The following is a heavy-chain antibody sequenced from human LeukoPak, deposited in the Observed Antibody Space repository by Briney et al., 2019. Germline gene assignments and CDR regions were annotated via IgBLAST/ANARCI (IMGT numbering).Heavy chain of an antibody. D-gene: IGHD5-24*01. CDR3: AKEMATMNAFDI. J-gene: IGHJ3*02. CDR1: GFTFSSCA. V-gene: IGHV3-66*01. Sequence: PGGSLRLSCAASGFTFSSCAMSWVRQAPGKGLEWVSVIYSGGSTDYKDSVKDRFIISRDNSKNTLYLQMNSLRAEDTAVYYCAKEMATMNAFDIWGQGTMVTVSS. CDR2: IYSGGST.